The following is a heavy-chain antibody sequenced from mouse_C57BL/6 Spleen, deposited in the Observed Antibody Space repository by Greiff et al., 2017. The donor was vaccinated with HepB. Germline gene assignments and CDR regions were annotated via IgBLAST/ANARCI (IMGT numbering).Heavy chain of an antibody. CDR3: ARGGSGSSYGGFAY. D-gene: IGHD1-1*01. CDR1: GYAFSSYW. J-gene: IGHJ3*01. V-gene: IGHV1-80*01. CDR2: IYPGDGDT. Sequence: HVQLQQSGAELVKPGASVKISCKASGYAFSSYWMNWVKQRPGKGLEWIGQIYPGDGDTNYNGKFKGKATLTADKSSSTAYMQLSSLTSEDSAVYFCARGGSGSSYGGFAYWGQGTLVTVSA.